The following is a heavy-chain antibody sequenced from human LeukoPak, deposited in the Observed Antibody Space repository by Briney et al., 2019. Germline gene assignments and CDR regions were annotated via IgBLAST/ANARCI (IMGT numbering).Heavy chain of an antibody. D-gene: IGHD6-19*01. CDR3: ARPAVAGGFDY. Sequence: ASVKVSXKASGYTFTSYGISWVRQAPGQGLEWMRWISAYNGNTNYAQKLQGRVTMTTDTSTSTAYMELRSLRSDDTAVYYCARPAVAGGFDYWGQGTLVTVSS. CDR2: ISAYNGNT. CDR1: GYTFTSYG. V-gene: IGHV1-18*01. J-gene: IGHJ4*02.